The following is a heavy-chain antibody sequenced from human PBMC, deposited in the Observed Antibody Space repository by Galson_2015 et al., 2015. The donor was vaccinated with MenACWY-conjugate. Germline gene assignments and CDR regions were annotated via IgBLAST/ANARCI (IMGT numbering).Heavy chain of an antibody. J-gene: IGHJ4*02. CDR3: ARPVRVRLNVSPYYFDN. V-gene: IGHV3-7*03. CDR2: IKEDGSER. D-gene: IGHD3-16*01. Sequence: SLRLSCAASGFSLSHYWMSWVRQAPGKGLEWVANIKEDGSERYYVDSVKGRFTISRDNAKNSLFLQMNRLRAEDTAVYYCARPVRVRLNVSPYYFDNWGQGTLVTVSS. CDR1: GFSLSHYW.